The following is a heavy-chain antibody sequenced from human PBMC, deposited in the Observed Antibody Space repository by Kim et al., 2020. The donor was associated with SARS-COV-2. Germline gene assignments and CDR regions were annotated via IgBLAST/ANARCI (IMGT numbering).Heavy chain of an antibody. V-gene: IGHV3-74*01. CDR3: ARERYYDFWSGYYPANWFDP. Sequence: RFTISRDNAKNMLYLQMNSLRAEDTAVYYCARERYYDFWSGYYPANWFDPWGQGTLVTVSS. J-gene: IGHJ5*02. D-gene: IGHD3-3*01.